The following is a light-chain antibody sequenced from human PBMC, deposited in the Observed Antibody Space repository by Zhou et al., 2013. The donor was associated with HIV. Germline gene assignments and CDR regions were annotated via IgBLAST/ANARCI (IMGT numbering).Light chain of an antibody. CDR3: QQTYSTPYT. J-gene: IGKJ2*01. CDR1: QSISSN. CDR2: AAS. V-gene: IGKV1-39*01. Sequence: DIQMTQSPSSLSASIGDRVTITCRASQSISSNLNWYQKEPGKAPKVLIYAASTLHSGAPSRFSGSGSGTSFTLTIKSLQPEDFATYYCQQTYSTPYTFGQGPTWTS.